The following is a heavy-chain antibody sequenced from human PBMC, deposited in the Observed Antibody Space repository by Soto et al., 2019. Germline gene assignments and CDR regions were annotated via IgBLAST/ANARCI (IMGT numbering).Heavy chain of an antibody. CDR2: IIPILGIA. CDR3: ARVRLYQLPPSGHYYYMDV. V-gene: IGHV1-69*02. Sequence: SVKVSCKASGGTFSSYTISWVRQAPGQGLEWMGRIIPILGIANYAQKFQGRVTITADKSTSTAYMELSSLRSEDTAVYYCARVRLYQLPPSGHYYYMDVWGKGTAVTVSS. CDR1: GGTFSSYT. J-gene: IGHJ6*03. D-gene: IGHD2-2*01.